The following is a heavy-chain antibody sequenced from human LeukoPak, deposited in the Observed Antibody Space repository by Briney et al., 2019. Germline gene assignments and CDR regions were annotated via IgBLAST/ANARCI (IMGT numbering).Heavy chain of an antibody. D-gene: IGHD2-15*01. Sequence: SETLSLTCAVYGGSFNDYYWNWIRQPPGKGLEWIGEINHSGSTNYNPSLKSRVTISVDTSRNQFSLKLSSVTAAETAVYYCARPGEDINRDFHWYFDLWGRGTLVSVS. J-gene: IGHJ2*01. CDR1: GGSFNDYY. CDR2: INHSGST. CDR3: ARPGEDINRDFHWYFDL. V-gene: IGHV4-34*01.